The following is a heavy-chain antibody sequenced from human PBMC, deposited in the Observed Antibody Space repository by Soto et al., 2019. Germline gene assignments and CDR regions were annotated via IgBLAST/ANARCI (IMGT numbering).Heavy chain of an antibody. CDR3: ARDFTGWPPDGVDS. D-gene: IGHD3-16*01. V-gene: IGHV1-18*01. Sequence: QVQLVQSGVEVKKPGASVKVSCKASGYTFTSYAISWVRQAPGQGLEWMGWISAYNGNTNYAQNLRGRVTMTTDASTNTAYMELRSLRYDDTAMYYCARDFTGWPPDGVDSWGQGTQVTVSS. CDR2: ISAYNGNT. CDR1: GYTFTSYA. J-gene: IGHJ4*02.